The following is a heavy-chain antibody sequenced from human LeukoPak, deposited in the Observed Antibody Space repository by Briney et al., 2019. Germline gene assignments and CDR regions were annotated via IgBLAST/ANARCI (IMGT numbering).Heavy chain of an antibody. CDR1: GYTLTSYG. CDR2: ISAYNGNT. D-gene: IGHD5-12*01. V-gene: IGHV1-18*01. CDR3: ASYSGYDTEHPRGKDSYYYYGMDV. J-gene: IGHJ6*02. Sequence: ASVKVSCKASGYTLTSYGISWVRQAPGQGLEWMGWISAYNGNTNYAQKLQGRVTMTTDTSTSTAYMELRSLRSDDTAVYYCASYSGYDTEHPRGKDSYYYYGMDVWGQGTTVTVSS.